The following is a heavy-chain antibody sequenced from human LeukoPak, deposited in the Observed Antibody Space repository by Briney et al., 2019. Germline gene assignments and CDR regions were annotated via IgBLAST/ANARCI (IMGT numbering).Heavy chain of an antibody. CDR1: GFTFSSYA. V-gene: IGHV3-30-3*01. D-gene: IGHD3-10*01. Sequence: GGSLRLSCAASGFTFSSYAMHWVRQAPGKGLEWVAAISYDGSNKYYADSVKGRFTISRDNSKNTLYLQMNSLRAEDTAVYYCARTMVRGVIKGPKGYWGQGTLVTVSS. J-gene: IGHJ4*02. CDR3: ARTMVRGVIKGPKGY. CDR2: ISYDGSNK.